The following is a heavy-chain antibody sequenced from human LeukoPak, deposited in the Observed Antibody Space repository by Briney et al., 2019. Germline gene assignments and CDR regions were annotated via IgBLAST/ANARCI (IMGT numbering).Heavy chain of an antibody. Sequence: PGGSLRLSCAASGFSFSSYEMNWVRQVPGKGLEWVSYITGSGSATYHADSVKGRFTISRDSAKNLLFLQMNSLRAEDTAVYYCARGKYSSGWTPFDYWCQGTLVTVSS. D-gene: IGHD6-19*01. CDR3: ARGKYSSGWTPFDY. J-gene: IGHJ4*02. CDR2: ITGSGSAT. V-gene: IGHV3-48*03. CDR1: GFSFSSYE.